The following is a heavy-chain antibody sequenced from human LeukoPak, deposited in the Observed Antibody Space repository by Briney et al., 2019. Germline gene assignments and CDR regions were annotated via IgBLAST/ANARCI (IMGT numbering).Heavy chain of an antibody. Sequence: GGSLRLSCAASEFTFSSYGMHWVRQAPGKGLEWVAVISYDGSNKYYADSVKGRFTISRDNSKNTLYLQMNSLKVEDTAIYYCARDNWVDCWGQGTLVTVSS. CDR1: EFTFSSYG. CDR2: ISYDGSNK. V-gene: IGHV3-30*03. J-gene: IGHJ5*01. CDR3: ARDNWVDC.